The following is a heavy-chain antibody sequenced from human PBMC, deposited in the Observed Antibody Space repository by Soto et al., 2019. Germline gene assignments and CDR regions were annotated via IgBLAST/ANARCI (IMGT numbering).Heavy chain of an antibody. CDR3: ARESSSGWTRPYYYYYGMDV. V-gene: IGHV1-2*04. D-gene: IGHD6-19*01. CDR2: VNPNSGGT. CDR1: GYTFTGYY. J-gene: IGHJ6*02. Sequence: ASLKVSCKASGYTFTGYYMHWVRQAPGQGLEWLGWVNPNSGGTNYAQKFQGWVTMTRDTSISTAYMELSRLRSDDTAVYYCARESSSGWTRPYYYYYGMDVWGQGTTVTVSS.